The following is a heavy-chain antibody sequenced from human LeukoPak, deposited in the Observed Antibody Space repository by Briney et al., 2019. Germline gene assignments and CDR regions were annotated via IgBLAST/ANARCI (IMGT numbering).Heavy chain of an antibody. CDR3: AKPREQQLLRIAFDV. CDR1: GFTFSNYA. J-gene: IGHJ3*01. CDR2: ISTSGSGT. D-gene: IGHD5/OR15-5a*01. V-gene: IGHV3-23*01. Sequence: GGSLRLSCVASGFTFSNYAMNWVRQAPGKGLEWVSVISTSGSGTYYADSVKGRFTISRDNSKNMLYLQSNNLRAEDTAVYYCAKPREQQLLRIAFDVWGQGTMVTVSS.